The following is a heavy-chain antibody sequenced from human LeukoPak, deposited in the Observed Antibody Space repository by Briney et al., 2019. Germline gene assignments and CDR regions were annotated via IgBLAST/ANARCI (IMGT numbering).Heavy chain of an antibody. V-gene: IGHV3-9*01. CDR1: GFTFDDYA. CDR2: ISWNSGSI. CDR3: AKDFTSGVSDAFDI. Sequence: LRLSCAASGFTFDDYAMHWVRQAPGKGLEWVSGISWNSGSIGYADSVKGRFPISRDNAKNSLYLQMNSLRAEDTALYYCAKDFTSGVSDAFDIWGQGTMVTVSS. J-gene: IGHJ3*02.